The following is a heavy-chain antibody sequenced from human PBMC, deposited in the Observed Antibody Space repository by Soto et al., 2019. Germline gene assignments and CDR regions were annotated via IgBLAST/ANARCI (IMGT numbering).Heavy chain of an antibody. CDR2: ISSSGDST. Sequence: LRLSCAASGFIFSTYAMNWVRQTPGKGLEWVSAISSSGDSTYYAESVRGRFTISRDNSINTLYLQMSRLRTEDTAVYYCAHPRGYGVFDAVDIWGQGTMVTVSS. CDR3: AHPRGYGVFDAVDI. J-gene: IGHJ3*02. D-gene: IGHD4-17*01. V-gene: IGHV3-23*01. CDR1: GFIFSTYA.